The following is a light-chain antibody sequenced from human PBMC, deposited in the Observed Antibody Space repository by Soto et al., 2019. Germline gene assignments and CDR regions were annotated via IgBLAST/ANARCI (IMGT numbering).Light chain of an antibody. CDR2: DAS. Sequence: DIQMTQSPSTLSASVGDRVTITCRASQSISSWLAWYQQKPGKAPKLLIYDASSLESEVPSRFSGSGSGTEFTLTISSLQPDDLATYYCQQYNSYWTFGQGTKVDNK. V-gene: IGKV1-5*01. J-gene: IGKJ1*01. CDR3: QQYNSYWT. CDR1: QSISSW.